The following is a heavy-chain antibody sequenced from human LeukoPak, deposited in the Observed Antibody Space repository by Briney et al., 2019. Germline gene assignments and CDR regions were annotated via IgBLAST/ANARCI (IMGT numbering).Heavy chain of an antibody. CDR2: INTNTGNP. V-gene: IGHV7-4-1*02. CDR3: ARVATVTTNWFDP. Sequence: ASVTVSCTASGYTFTSYAMNWVRQAPGQGLEWMGWINTNTGNPTYAQGFTGRFVFSLDTSVSTAYLQISSLKAEDTAVYYCARVATVTTNWFDPWGQGTLVTVSS. J-gene: IGHJ5*02. D-gene: IGHD4-17*01. CDR1: GYTFTSYA.